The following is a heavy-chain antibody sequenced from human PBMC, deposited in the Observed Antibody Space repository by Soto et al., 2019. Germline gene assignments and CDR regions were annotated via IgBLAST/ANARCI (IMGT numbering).Heavy chain of an antibody. CDR3: ARDFKRYCTNGVCAEYFQH. CDR1: GYTFTSYG. J-gene: IGHJ1*01. D-gene: IGHD2-8*01. CDR2: ISAYNGNT. V-gene: IGHV1-18*01. Sequence: ASVKVSCKASGYTFTSYGINWVRQAPGQGLEWMGWISAYNGNTNYAQKLQGRVTMTTDTSTSTAYMELRSLRSDDTAVYYCARDFKRYCTNGVCAEYFQHWGQGTLVTVSS.